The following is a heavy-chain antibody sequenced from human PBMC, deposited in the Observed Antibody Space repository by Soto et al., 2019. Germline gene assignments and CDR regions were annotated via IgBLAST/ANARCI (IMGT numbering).Heavy chain of an antibody. V-gene: IGHV3-74*01. CDR1: GFTFSSYG. J-gene: IGHJ4*02. CDR2: ISCDGSST. Sequence: GSLRLSCAASGFTFSSYGMHWVRQAPGKGLEWVAGISCDGSSTSYADSVKGRFTISRDNAKNTLYLQMNSLRAEDTAVYYCARGSNHFDYWGQGTLVTVSS. CDR3: ARGSNHFDY. D-gene: IGHD4-4*01.